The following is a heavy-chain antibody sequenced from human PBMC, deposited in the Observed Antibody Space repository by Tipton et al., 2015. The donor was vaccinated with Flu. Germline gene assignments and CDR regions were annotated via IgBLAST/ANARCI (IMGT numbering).Heavy chain of an antibody. CDR3: AGGRKLRYFDWLPQPHYCYYGMDV. CDR1: GYTFTSYD. J-gene: IGHJ6*02. CDR2: MNPNSGNT. V-gene: IGHV1-8*01. D-gene: IGHD3-9*01. Sequence: QLVQSGAEVKKPGASVKVSCKASGYTFTSYDINWVRQATAQGLEWMGWMNPNSGNTGYAQKFQGRVTMTRNTSISTAYMELSSLRSEDPAVYYCAGGRKLRYFDWLPQPHYCYYGMDVWGQGTPVTVSS.